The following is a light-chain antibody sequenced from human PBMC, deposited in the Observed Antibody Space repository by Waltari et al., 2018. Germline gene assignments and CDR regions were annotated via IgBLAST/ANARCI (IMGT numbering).Light chain of an antibody. CDR1: QSVNYN. Sequence: EVVMTQSPATLSVSPGERVALSCRASQSVNYNLAWYQPKPGQAPRLLIDGASDRATGIPARFSGSGSGTEFTLTISSLQSEDFAIYYCQQYNIWPWTFGQGTRVDTK. CDR2: GAS. J-gene: IGKJ1*01. CDR3: QQYNIWPWT. V-gene: IGKV3-15*01.